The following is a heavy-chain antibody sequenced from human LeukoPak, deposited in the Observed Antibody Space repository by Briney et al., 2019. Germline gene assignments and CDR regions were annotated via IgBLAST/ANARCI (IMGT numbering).Heavy chain of an antibody. CDR3: ARDSYDSSGYDYFDY. CDR1: GDSVSSNSVA. D-gene: IGHD3-22*01. CDR2: TYYRSKWYN. J-gene: IGHJ4*02. Sequence: SQTLSLTCAISGDSVSSNSVAWNWIRQSPSRGLEWLGRTYYRSKWYNEYAISVKSRIIINPDTSKNQFSLQLNSVTPEDTAVYYCARDSYDSSGYDYFDYWGQGTLVTVSS. V-gene: IGHV6-1*01.